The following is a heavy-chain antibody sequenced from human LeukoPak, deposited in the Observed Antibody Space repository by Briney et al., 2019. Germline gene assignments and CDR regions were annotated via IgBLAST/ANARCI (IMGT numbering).Heavy chain of an antibody. D-gene: IGHD3-22*01. CDR2: ISGSGGST. J-gene: IGHJ4*02. Sequence: GGSLRLSCAASGFTFSSYAMSWVRQAPGKGLEWVSGISGSGGSTYYADSVKGRFTISRDNSKNTLYLQMNSLRAEDTALYYCARARNDYDSNGFSFLDFWGQGTLVTVSS. CDR3: ARARNDYDSNGFSFLDF. CDR1: GFTFSSYA. V-gene: IGHV3-23*01.